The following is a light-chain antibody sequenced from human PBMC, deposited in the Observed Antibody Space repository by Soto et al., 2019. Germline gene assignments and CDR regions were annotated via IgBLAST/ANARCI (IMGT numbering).Light chain of an antibody. CDR2: GTS. V-gene: IGKV3-20*01. Sequence: EIVLTQSPGTLSLSPGQRATLSCRASQSVTSDYLTWYQQKPGQAPRLLIYGTSSRATGIPDRFSGSGSGTDFTLTINRLEPEDFAVYYCQQYDNALWTFVQGTKVEI. J-gene: IGKJ1*01. CDR1: QSVTSDY. CDR3: QQYDNALWT.